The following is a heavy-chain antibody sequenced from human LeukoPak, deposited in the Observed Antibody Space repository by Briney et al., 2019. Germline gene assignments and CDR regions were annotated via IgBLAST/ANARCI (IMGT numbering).Heavy chain of an antibody. CDR1: GNTFSDYF. D-gene: IGHD6-13*01. Sequence: ASVKVSCKASGNTFSDYFMHWVRQAPGRALEWMGIINPSSGGTNYAQTFQGRVTMTRDTSTSTVYMELSSLRSEDTAVYYCARGGLPSSSSSPFDYWGQGTLVTVSS. CDR2: INPSSGGT. J-gene: IGHJ4*02. CDR3: ARGGLPSSSSSPFDY. V-gene: IGHV1-46*01.